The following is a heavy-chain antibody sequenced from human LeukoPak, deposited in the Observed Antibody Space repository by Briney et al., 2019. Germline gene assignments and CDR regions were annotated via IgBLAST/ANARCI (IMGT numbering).Heavy chain of an antibody. CDR2: ISPSGGST. CDR3: ARDNSVRDEAWWFNP. CDR1: GYTFTSNY. Sequence: ASVTVSCKALGYTFTSNYMHWVRRAPGQGPEWMGVISPSGGSTTYAQKFQGRVTLTRDMSTSTDYLELSSLRSEDTAVYYCARDNSVRDEAWWFNPWGQGTLVTVSS. D-gene: IGHD5-24*01. J-gene: IGHJ5*02. V-gene: IGHV1-46*01.